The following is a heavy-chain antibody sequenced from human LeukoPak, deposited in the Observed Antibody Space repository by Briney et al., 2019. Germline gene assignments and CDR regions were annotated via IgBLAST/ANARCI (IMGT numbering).Heavy chain of an antibody. Sequence: GGSLRLSCAASGFTFSTYWVSGVRQAPGKGLEWVANIKQDGSEKYYVDSVKGRFTISRDNAKNSLYLQMNSLRAEDTAMYYCARDSAGNDYWGQGTLVTVSS. D-gene: IGHD6-13*01. J-gene: IGHJ4*02. CDR2: IKQDGSEK. V-gene: IGHV3-7*01. CDR1: GFTFSTYW. CDR3: ARDSAGNDY.